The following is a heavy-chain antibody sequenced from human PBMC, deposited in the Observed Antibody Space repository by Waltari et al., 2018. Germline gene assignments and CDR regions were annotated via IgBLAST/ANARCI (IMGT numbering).Heavy chain of an antibody. Sequence: QLQLQESGPGLVKPSGTLSLTCTVFGDSMNSNSWWSWVRQSPEKGLEWVGQIHRSGRSNYNPSLESRVTSSLDSSNNQFYLRLTSTTAADTAVYYCARDRGIGLFLDSWGQGTLVTVSP. CDR3: ARDRGIGLFLDS. D-gene: IGHD3-9*01. CDR1: GDSMNSNSW. CDR2: IHRSGRS. J-gene: IGHJ1*01. V-gene: IGHV4-4*02.